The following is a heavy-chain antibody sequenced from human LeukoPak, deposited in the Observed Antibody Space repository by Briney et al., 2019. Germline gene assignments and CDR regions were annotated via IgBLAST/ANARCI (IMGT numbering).Heavy chain of an antibody. CDR1: GFSVNNKY. D-gene: IGHD2/OR15-2a*01. CDR2: IYYSGST. Sequence: GSLRLSCAASGFSVNNKYMNWVRQAPGKGLEWIGYIYYSGSTNYNPSLKSRVTISVDTSKNQFSLKLSSVTAADTAVYYCARHKSITYDAFDIWGQGTMVTVSS. V-gene: IGHV4-59*08. J-gene: IGHJ3*02. CDR3: ARHKSITYDAFDI.